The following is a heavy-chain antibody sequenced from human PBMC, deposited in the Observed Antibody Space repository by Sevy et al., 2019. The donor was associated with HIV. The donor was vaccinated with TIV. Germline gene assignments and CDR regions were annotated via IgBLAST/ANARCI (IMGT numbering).Heavy chain of an antibody. CDR1: GFTFSSYE. J-gene: IGHJ4*02. CDR2: ISNSGSAI. D-gene: IGHD4-17*01. V-gene: IGHV3-48*03. Sequence: GGSLRLSCAASGFTFSSYEMNWVRQAPGKGLEWVSYISNSGSAIYYSDSVRGRFTISRDNARNSLYLQMNSLRAEDKAVYYCARDVPPSATTVAHFDCWGQGTLVTVSS. CDR3: ARDVPPSATTVAHFDC.